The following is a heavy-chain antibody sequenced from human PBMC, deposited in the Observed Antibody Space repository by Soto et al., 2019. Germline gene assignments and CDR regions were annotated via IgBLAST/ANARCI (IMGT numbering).Heavy chain of an antibody. CDR2: ISYDGSNK. CDR3: AKGGWLQFRPTPYGMDV. V-gene: IGHV3-30*18. CDR1: GFTFSSYG. D-gene: IGHD5-12*01. J-gene: IGHJ6*02. Sequence: PGGSLRLSCAASGFTFSSYGMHWVRQAPGKGLEWVAVISYDGSNKYYADSVKGRFTISRDNSKNTLYLQMNSLRAEDTAVYYCAKGGWLQFRPTPYGMDVWGQGTTVTVSS.